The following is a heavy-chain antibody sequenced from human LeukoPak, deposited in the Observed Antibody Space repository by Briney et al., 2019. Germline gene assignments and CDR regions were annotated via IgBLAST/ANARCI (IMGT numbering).Heavy chain of an antibody. CDR2: ISYDGSNK. J-gene: IGHJ4*02. D-gene: IGHD3-22*01. V-gene: IGHV3-30-3*01. Sequence: GGSLRLSCAASGFTVSSYAMHWVRQAPGKGLEWLSVISYDGSNKYYADSVKGRFTISRDNSKNTLYLQMNSLRAEDTAVYYCARTDTMIVVAYFFDYWGQGTLVTVSS. CDR1: GFTVSSYA. CDR3: ARTDTMIVVAYFFDY.